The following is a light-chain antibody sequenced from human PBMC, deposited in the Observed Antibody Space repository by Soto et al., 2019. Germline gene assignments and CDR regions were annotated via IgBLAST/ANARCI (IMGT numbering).Light chain of an antibody. Sequence: EIALTQSPGTLSLSQGERATLSCRASQSVSSNYLAWYQQKPGQAPRVLIYGASSRVTGIPDRFSGSGSGTDFTLTISRLEPEDFAVYYCQHYVTSPWTFGQGTKVEIK. J-gene: IGKJ1*01. CDR1: QSVSSNY. CDR3: QHYVTSPWT. V-gene: IGKV3-20*01. CDR2: GAS.